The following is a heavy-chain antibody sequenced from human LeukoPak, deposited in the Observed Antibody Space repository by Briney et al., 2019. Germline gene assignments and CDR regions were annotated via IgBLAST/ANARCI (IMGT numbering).Heavy chain of an antibody. D-gene: IGHD5-24*01. CDR2: ISYDGSNK. CDR1: GFTFSSYA. J-gene: IGHJ4*02. V-gene: IGHV3-30-3*01. CDR3: ARDRTEMAFDY. Sequence: PGGSLRLSCAASGFTFSSYAMHWVRQAPGKGLEWVTVISYDGSNKYYADSVKGRFTISRDNSKNTLYLQMNSLRAEDTAVYYCARDRTEMAFDYWGQGTLVTVPS.